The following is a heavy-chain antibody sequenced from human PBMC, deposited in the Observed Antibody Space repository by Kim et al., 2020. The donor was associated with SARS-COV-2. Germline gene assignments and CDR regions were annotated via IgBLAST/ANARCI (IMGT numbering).Heavy chain of an antibody. CDR3: AREPPRLTGFGVYFDY. CDR2: ISYDGSNK. Sequence: GGSLRLSCAASGFTFSSYAMHWVRQAPGKGLEWVAVISYDGSNKYYADSVKGRFTISRDNSKNTLYLQMNSLRAEDTAVYYCAREPPRLTGFGVYFDYWGQGTLVTVSS. D-gene: IGHD3-16*01. J-gene: IGHJ4*02. CDR1: GFTFSSYA. V-gene: IGHV3-30*04.